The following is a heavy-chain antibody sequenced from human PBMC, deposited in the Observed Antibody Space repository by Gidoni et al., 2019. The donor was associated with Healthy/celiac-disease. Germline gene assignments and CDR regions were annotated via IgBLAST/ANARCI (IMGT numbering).Heavy chain of an antibody. CDR3: ARILRYCSGGSCYQAIDY. CDR1: RFSLSTRGLC. J-gene: IGHJ4*02. D-gene: IGHD2-15*01. Sequence: QVTLRESGPALGNPTQTITLTCTLARFSLSTRGLCVSWIRQPPGKALEWLARIDWDDDKYYSTSLKTRLTISKDTSKNQVVLTMTNMDPVDTATYYCARILRYCSGGSCYQAIDYWGQGTLVTVSS. V-gene: IGHV2-70*15. CDR2: IDWDDDK.